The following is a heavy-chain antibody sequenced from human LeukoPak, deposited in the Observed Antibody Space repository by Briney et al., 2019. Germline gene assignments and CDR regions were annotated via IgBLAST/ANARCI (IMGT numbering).Heavy chain of an antibody. V-gene: IGHV3-74*01. CDR1: GFTFSSYY. CDR2: INSDGSTT. CDR3: ARGNHYGMDV. Sequence: GGSLRLSCAASGFTFSSYYMHWVRQAPGKGLVWVSRINSDGSTTSYADSVKGRFTISRDNAKSTLYLQINSLRAEGTAVYFCARGNHYGMDVWGRGTAITVSS. J-gene: IGHJ6*02.